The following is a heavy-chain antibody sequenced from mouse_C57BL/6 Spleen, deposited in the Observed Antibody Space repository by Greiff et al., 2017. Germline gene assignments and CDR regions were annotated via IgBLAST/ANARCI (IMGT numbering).Heavy chain of an antibody. CDR2: ISSGGDYI. Sequence: EVHLVESGEGLVKPGGSLKLSCAASGFTFSSYAMSWVRQTPEKRLEWVAYISSGGDYINYADTVKGRFTISRDNARNTLYLQMSSLKSEDTAMYYCTREPTMVTTRYFDVWGTGTTVTVSS. J-gene: IGHJ1*03. CDR3: TREPTMVTTRYFDV. CDR1: GFTFSSYA. D-gene: IGHD2-9*01. V-gene: IGHV5-9-1*02.